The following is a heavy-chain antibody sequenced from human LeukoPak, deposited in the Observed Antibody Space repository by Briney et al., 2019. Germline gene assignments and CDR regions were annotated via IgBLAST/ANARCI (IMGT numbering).Heavy chain of an antibody. CDR1: GFTFSSYS. V-gene: IGHV3-48*04. J-gene: IGHJ4*02. CDR2: ISSSGSTI. CDR3: ARAVPATASDY. Sequence: GGSLRLSCAASGFTFSSYSMNWVRQAPGKGLEWVSYISSSGSTIYYADSVKGRFTIPRDNAKNSLYLQMNSLRAEDTAVYYCARAVPATASDYWGQGTLVTVSS. D-gene: IGHD2-2*01.